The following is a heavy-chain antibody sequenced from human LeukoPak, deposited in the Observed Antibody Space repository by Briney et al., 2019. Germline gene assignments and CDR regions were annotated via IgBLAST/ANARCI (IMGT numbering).Heavy chain of an antibody. V-gene: IGHV4-59*01. Sequence: PSETLSLTCTVSGVSISSYHWNWLRQPPGKGLEWVGFVYYSGSTTYQRSLKSQVTISVDTSKNQFSLKLSSVTAADTAVYYWARSGVARHYMDVWGKGTTVTVSS. CDR2: VYYSGST. CDR1: GVSISSYH. J-gene: IGHJ6*03. CDR3: ARSGVARHYMDV. D-gene: IGHD5-12*01.